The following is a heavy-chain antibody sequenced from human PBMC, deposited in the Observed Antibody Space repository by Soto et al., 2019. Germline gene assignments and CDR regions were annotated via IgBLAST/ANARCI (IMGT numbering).Heavy chain of an antibody. CDR1: GGTFSSYA. CDR3: AREHHLPEWLGTSFFDY. D-gene: IGHD6-19*01. V-gene: IGHV1-69*01. J-gene: IGHJ4*02. CDR2: IIPIFGTA. Sequence: QVQLVQSGAEVKKPGSSVKVSCKASGGTFSSYAISWVRQAPGQGLEWMGGIIPIFGTANYAQKFQGRVTITADESPSTAYMELSSLRSEDTAVYYCAREHHLPEWLGTSFFDYWGQGTLVTVSS.